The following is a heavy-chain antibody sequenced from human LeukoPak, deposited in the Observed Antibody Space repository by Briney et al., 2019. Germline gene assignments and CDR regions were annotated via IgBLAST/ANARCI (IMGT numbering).Heavy chain of an antibody. CDR1: VGSISSGSYY. CDR3: SALEWLSERVDY. V-gene: IGHV4-61*02. CDR2: IYTSGST. D-gene: IGHD3-3*01. J-gene: IGHJ4*02. Sequence: PSETLSLTCTVSVGSISSGSYYGSWIRQPAGKGLEWIGRIYTSGSTNYNPSLKSRVTISVDTSKNQFSLKLSSVTAADTAVYYCSALEWLSERVDYWGQGTLVTVSS.